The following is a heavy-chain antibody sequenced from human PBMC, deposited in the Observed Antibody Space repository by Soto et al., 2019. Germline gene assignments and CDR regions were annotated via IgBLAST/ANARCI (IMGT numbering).Heavy chain of an antibody. J-gene: IGHJ5*02. V-gene: IGHV1-18*01. CDR2: ISAYNGNT. CDR1: GYTFTSYG. Sequence: ASVKVSCKASGYTFTSYGIGWVRQAPGQGLEWMEWISAYNGNTNYAQKLQGRVTMTTDTSTSTAYMELRSLRSDDTAVYYCARVKLQPYYDFWSGYYQYWFDPWGQGTLVTVSS. D-gene: IGHD3-3*01. CDR3: ARVKLQPYYDFWSGYYQYWFDP.